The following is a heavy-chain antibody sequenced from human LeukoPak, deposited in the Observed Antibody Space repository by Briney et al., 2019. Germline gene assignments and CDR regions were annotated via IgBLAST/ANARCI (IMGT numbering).Heavy chain of an antibody. CDR3: AGGVAVVGAADY. Sequence: SETLSLTCTVSGGSISTSYWSWIRQAPGKGLEWIGYRDKSGWSKFNPSLESRVSISVDMSENQFSLKVTSVSAADTAVYYCAGGVAVVGAADYWGQGTLVTVSS. V-gene: IGHV4-59*01. J-gene: IGHJ4*02. D-gene: IGHD6-13*01. CDR2: RDKSGWS. CDR1: GGSISTSY.